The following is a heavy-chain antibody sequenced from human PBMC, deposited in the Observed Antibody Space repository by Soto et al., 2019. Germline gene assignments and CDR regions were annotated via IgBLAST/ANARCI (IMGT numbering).Heavy chain of an antibody. J-gene: IGHJ4*02. Sequence: PSETLSLTCTVSGGSISSYYWSWIRQPPGKGLEWIGYINHSGSTNYNPSLKSRVTISVDTSKNQFSLKLDSVTAADTAVYYCARDDPETYYYDSSGSLAYWGQGTLVTVSS. D-gene: IGHD3-22*01. V-gene: IGHV4-59*12. CDR1: GGSISSYY. CDR2: INHSGST. CDR3: ARDDPETYYYDSSGSLAY.